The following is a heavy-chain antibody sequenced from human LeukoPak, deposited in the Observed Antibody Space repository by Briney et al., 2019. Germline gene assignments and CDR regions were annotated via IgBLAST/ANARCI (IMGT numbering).Heavy chain of an antibody. V-gene: IGHV3-48*03. J-gene: IGHJ6*02. CDR3: ARTDYYDSSGYYGRGYYYYYGMDV. CDR1: GFTFSSYE. Sequence: PGGSLRLSCAASGFTFSSYEMNWVRQAPGKGLEWVSYISSSGSTIYYADSVKGRFTISRDNAKNSLYPQMNSLRAEDTAVYYCARTDYYDSSGYYGRGYYYYYGMDVWGQGTTVTVSS. D-gene: IGHD3-22*01. CDR2: ISSSGSTI.